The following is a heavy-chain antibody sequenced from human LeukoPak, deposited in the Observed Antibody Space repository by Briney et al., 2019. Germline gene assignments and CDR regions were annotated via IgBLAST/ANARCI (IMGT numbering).Heavy chain of an antibody. D-gene: IGHD3-10*01. CDR3: AREALYGSGSYQLDY. J-gene: IGHJ4*02. V-gene: IGHV3-20*04. CDR2: INWNGGST. CDR1: GFTFDDYG. Sequence: GGSLRLSCAASGFTFDDYGMSWVRQAPGKGLEWVSGINWNGGSTGYADSVKGRFTISRDNAKNSLYLQMNSLRAEDTALYYCAREALYGSGSYQLDYWGQGTLVTVSS.